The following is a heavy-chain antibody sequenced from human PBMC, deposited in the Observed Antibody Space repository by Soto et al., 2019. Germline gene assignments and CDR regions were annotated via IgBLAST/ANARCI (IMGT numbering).Heavy chain of an antibody. CDR3: ARDVGYGLIDY. CDR1: GYTFTSYG. D-gene: IGHD5-18*01. CDR2: INADNGNT. Sequence: QVQLVQSGAEVKKPGASVKVSCKASGYTFTSYGISWVRQAPGQGLEWMGWINADNGNTNYAQKFQGRATMTTDTPPSTAYTALRSLRSDDTAVYYCARDVGYGLIDYWGQGTLVTVSS. V-gene: IGHV1-18*01. J-gene: IGHJ4*02.